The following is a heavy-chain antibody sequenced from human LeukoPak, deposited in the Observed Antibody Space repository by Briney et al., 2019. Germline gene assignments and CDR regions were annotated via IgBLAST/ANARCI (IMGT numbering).Heavy chain of an antibody. CDR3: ARGVVGATTGAYSFDY. Sequence: ASVKVSCKASGGTFXXXXXSWVRQAPGXGXXXXXXXXPIFGTANYAQKFQGRVTIIADESTSTAYMELSSLRSEDTAVYYCARGVVGATTGAYSFDYWGRGTLVTVSS. J-gene: IGHJ4*02. CDR2: XXPIFGTA. V-gene: IGHV1-69*01. D-gene: IGHD1-26*01. CDR1: GGTFXXXX.